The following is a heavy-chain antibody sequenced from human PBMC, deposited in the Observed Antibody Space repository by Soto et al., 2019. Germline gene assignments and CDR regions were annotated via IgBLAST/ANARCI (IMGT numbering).Heavy chain of an antibody. Sequence: PSETLSLTCAVYGGSFSGYYWTWIRQSPEKGLEWIGEVNHSGTTYYNPSLKTRVTISVHTPKNQFSLKMSSVTAADTAVNYCARGIGYCSSINCYSSRRLRFDSWGQGTLVTVSS. CDR2: VNHSGTT. D-gene: IGHD2-2*01. CDR3: ARGIGYCSSINCYSSRRLRFDS. V-gene: IGHV4-34*01. CDR1: GGSFSGYY. J-gene: IGHJ4*02.